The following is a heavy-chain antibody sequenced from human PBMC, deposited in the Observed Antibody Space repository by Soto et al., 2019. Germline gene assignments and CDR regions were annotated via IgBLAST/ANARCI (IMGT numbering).Heavy chain of an antibody. J-gene: IGHJ6*02. CDR1: GFTFSSYA. CDR3: AKQQGPGTPYYYAMDV. V-gene: IGHV3-23*01. D-gene: IGHD1-1*01. Sequence: PGGSLRLSCAASGFTFSSYAMSWVRQAPGKGLEWVSVTRSSGDRTYYADSVKGRFTISRDNSKNTLYMQMNSLRAEDTAVYYCAKQQGPGTPYYYAMDVWGQGTKVTVSS. CDR2: TRSSGDRT.